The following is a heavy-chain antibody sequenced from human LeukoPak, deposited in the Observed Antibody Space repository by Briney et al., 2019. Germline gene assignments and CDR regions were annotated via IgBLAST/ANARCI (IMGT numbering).Heavy chain of an antibody. D-gene: IGHD3-10*01. CDR2: IVVGSGNT. Sequence: SVKVSCKASGFTFTSSAVQGVRQARGQRLEWIGWIVVGSGNTNYAQKFQERVTITRDMSTSTAYMELSSLRSEDTAVYYCAADWVTMVRGVEHQLDYWGQGTLVTVSS. J-gene: IGHJ4*02. CDR1: GFTFTSSA. CDR3: AADWVTMVRGVEHQLDY. V-gene: IGHV1-58*01.